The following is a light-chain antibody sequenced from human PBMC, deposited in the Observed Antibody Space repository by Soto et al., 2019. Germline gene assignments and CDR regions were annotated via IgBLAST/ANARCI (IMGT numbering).Light chain of an antibody. V-gene: IGKV1-27*01. Sequence: DIQMTQSPSSLSASVGDRVTITCRASQDIRIHLAWYQQKPGKVPKLLIYAASTLQSGVPSRFSGSGSGTDFTLTISGLQPEDVATYYCQKYDGAPITFGQGTRLEIK. CDR3: QKYDGAPIT. CDR1: QDIRIH. CDR2: AAS. J-gene: IGKJ5*01.